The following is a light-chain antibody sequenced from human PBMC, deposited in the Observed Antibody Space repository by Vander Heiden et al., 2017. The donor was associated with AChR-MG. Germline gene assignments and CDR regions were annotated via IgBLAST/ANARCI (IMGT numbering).Light chain of an antibody. CDR1: TSAVARYKY. Sequence: QSALTQPASVSGSPGQSITLPCTGTTSAVARYKYVSWYQQHPGKPHKLMMYDVSNRPSGVSNRFSGSKSGNTASLTISGLQAEDEADYYCCSYTSSSNLYVVGTGTKVTVL. CDR3: CSYTSSSNLYV. V-gene: IGLV2-14*01. CDR2: DVS. J-gene: IGLJ1*01.